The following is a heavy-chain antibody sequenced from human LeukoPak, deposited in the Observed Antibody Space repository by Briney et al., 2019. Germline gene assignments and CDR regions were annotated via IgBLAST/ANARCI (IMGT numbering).Heavy chain of an antibody. V-gene: IGHV3-74*01. D-gene: IGHD3-9*01. CDR2: ITNDGSST. Sequence: GGSLRLSCAASGLTFSSHWMHWVRQAPGKGLVWVSRITNDGSSTTYADSVKGRFTISRDNSKNTLYLQMNSLRAEDTAVYYCAKGPHYDILTGYYSWGQGTLVTVSS. CDR1: GLTFSSHW. CDR3: AKGPHYDILTGYYS. J-gene: IGHJ4*02.